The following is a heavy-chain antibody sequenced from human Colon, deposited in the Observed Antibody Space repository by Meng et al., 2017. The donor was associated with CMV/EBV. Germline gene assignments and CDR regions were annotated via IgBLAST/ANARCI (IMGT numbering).Heavy chain of an antibody. CDR3: AREGRYGPFDY. CDR2: IYYSGST. D-gene: IGHD1-14*01. V-gene: IGHV4-31*03. J-gene: IGHJ4*02. CDR1: CGSISSGGYY. Sequence: CTVSCGSISSGGYYWSWIRQHPGKGLEWIGYIYYSGSTYYNPSLKSRVTISVDTSKNQFSLKLSSVTAADTAVYYCAREGRYGPFDYWGQGTLVTVSS.